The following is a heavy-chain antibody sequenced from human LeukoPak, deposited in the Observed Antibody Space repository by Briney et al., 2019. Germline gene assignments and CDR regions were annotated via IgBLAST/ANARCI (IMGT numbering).Heavy chain of an antibody. CDR3: ARGQRPSHSGSYASFGY. V-gene: IGHV1-69*13. J-gene: IGHJ4*02. Sequence: GASVKVSCKASGGTFSSYAISWVRQAPGQGLEWMGGIIPIFGTANYAQKFQGRVTITADESTSTAYMELSSLRSEDTAVYYCARGQRPSHSGSYASFGYWGQGTLVTVSS. CDR1: GGTFSSYA. D-gene: IGHD1-26*01. CDR2: IIPIFGTA.